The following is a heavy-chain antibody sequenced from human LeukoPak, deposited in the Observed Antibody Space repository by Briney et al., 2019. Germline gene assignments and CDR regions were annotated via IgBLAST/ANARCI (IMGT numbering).Heavy chain of an antibody. CDR3: ARGIAVAGRAFDI. D-gene: IGHD6-19*01. V-gene: IGHV4-59*01. CDR1: GGSISSYY. J-gene: IGHJ3*02. CDR2: IYYSGST. Sequence: PSETLSLTCTVSGGSISSYYWSWIRQPPGKGLEWIGYIYYSGSTKYNPSLKSRVTISVDTSKNQFSLKLSSVTAADTAVYYCARGIAVAGRAFDIWGQGTMVTVSS.